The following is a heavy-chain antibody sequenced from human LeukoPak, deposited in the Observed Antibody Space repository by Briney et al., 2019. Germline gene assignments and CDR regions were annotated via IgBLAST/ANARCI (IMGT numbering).Heavy chain of an antibody. V-gene: IGHV4-34*01. CDR2: VNDSGGT. CDR3: ARGNSGSYLRAGFDY. Sequence: SETLSLTCAVYIDSFTNYYWNWIRQTPGKGLEWIGEVNDSGGTNINPSLKSRVTISVDTSKNQFSLKLSSVTAADTAVYYCARGNSGSYLRAGFDYWGQGTLVTVSS. CDR1: IDSFTNYY. J-gene: IGHJ4*02. D-gene: IGHD1-26*01.